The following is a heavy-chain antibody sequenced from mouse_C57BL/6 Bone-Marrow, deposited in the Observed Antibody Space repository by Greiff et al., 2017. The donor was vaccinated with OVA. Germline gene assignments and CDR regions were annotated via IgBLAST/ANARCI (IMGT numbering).Heavy chain of an antibody. D-gene: IGHD2-12*01. CDR3: TQREGYYNRFAY. Sequence: SGAELVRPGASVTLSCKASGYTFTDYEMHWVKQTPVHGLEWIGAIDPETGGTAYNQKFKGKAILTADKSSSTAYMELRSLTSEDSAVYYCTQREGYYNRFAYWGQGTLVTVSA. CDR2: IDPETGGT. J-gene: IGHJ3*01. V-gene: IGHV1-15*01. CDR1: GYTFTDYE.